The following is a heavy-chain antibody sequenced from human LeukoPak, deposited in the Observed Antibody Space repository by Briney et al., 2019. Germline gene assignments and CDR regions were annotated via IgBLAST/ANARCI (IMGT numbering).Heavy chain of an antibody. CDR2: IIPIFGTA. CDR1: GGTFSSYA. Sequence: SVKVSCKASGGTFSSYAISWVRQAPGQGLEWMGGIIPIFGTANYAQKFQGRVTITADESTSTAYMELSSLRSEDTAVYYCARCGYSDGWSCDHWGQGTLVTVSS. CDR3: ARCGYSDGWSCDH. V-gene: IGHV1-69*13. J-gene: IGHJ5*02. D-gene: IGHD5-18*01.